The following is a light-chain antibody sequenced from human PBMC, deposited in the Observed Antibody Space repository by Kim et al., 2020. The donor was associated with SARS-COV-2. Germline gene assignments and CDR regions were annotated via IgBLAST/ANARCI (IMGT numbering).Light chain of an antibody. Sequence: DIQMTQSPSSLSASVGDRVTITCRASRTINNYLSWYEQKPGKAPNLIFTSFTLESGAPSGFNPSRFNVSGYGTDFTLTINIVQPEDVATFYCQQSYSAPYTFGQGTKLEI. CDR3: QQSYSAPYT. V-gene: IGKV1-39*01. J-gene: IGKJ2*01. CDR2: TSF. CDR1: RTINNY.